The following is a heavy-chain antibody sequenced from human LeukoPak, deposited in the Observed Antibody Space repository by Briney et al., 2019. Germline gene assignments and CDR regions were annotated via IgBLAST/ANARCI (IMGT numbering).Heavy chain of an antibody. D-gene: IGHD6-19*01. CDR2: INPNSGGT. V-gene: IGHV1-2*02. J-gene: IGHJ6*03. CDR1: GYTFTGYY. CDR3: AATVAGTYYYYYYMDV. Sequence: ASVKVSCKASGYTFTGYYMHWVRQAPGQGLEWMGWINPNSGGTNYAQKFQGRVTMTRDTSISTAYMELSRLRSDDTAVYYCAATVAGTYYYYYYMDVWGKGTTVTVSS.